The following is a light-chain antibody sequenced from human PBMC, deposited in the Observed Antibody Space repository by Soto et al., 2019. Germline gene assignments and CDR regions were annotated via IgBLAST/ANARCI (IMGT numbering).Light chain of an antibody. CDR2: AIS. V-gene: IGKV3D-20*02. Sequence: EIVLTQSPGTLSLSPGESAARSCRASQSVTSNYLVWYRQKPGQAPRLLIYAISSRAAGIPDRFNGSGSGTDFTLTITRLEPEDSAVYYCQQHSNSPWTFGQGTRVEV. CDR1: QSVTSNY. CDR3: QQHSNSPWT. J-gene: IGKJ1*01.